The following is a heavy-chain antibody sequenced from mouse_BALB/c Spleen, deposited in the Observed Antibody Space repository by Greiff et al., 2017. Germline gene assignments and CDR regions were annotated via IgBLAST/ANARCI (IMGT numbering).Heavy chain of an antibody. CDR3: AREDYYGSQFAY. D-gene: IGHD1-1*01. Sequence: EVQVVESGGGLVKPGGSLKLSCAASGFTFSSYAMSWVRQTPEKRLEWVASISSGGSTYYPDSVKGRFTISRDNARNILYLQMSSLRSEDTAMYYCAREDYYGSQFAYWGQGTLVTVSA. J-gene: IGHJ3*01. CDR1: GFTFSSYA. CDR2: ISSGGST. V-gene: IGHV5-6-5*01.